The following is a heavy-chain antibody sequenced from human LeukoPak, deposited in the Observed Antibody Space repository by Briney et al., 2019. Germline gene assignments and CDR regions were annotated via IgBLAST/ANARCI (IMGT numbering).Heavy chain of an antibody. V-gene: IGHV3-33*01. J-gene: IGHJ3*02. D-gene: IGHD1-26*01. CDR3: ARSIIVGGTTRDDAFDI. Sequence: WRSLRLSCAASGFTFSSYGMHWVRQAPGTGLEWVAVIWYDGSKKYYADSVKGRFTISRDNSKNTLYLQMNSLRAEDTAVFYCARSIIVGGTTRDDAFDIWGQGTMVTVSS. CDR1: GFTFSSYG. CDR2: IWYDGSKK.